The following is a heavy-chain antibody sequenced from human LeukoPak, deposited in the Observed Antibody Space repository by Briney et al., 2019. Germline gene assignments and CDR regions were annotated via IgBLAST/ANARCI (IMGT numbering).Heavy chain of an antibody. J-gene: IGHJ4*02. V-gene: IGHV5-51*01. Sequence: GESLKISCKGSGYSFTSYWIGWVRQMPGKGLEWMGIIYPGDSDTRYSPSFQGQVTISADKSISTAYLQWSSLKASDTAMYYCARDGGYCSGGSCYDYFDYWGQGTLVTVSS. D-gene: IGHD2-15*01. CDR3: ARDGGYCSGGSCYDYFDY. CDR2: IYPGDSDT. CDR1: GYSFTSYW.